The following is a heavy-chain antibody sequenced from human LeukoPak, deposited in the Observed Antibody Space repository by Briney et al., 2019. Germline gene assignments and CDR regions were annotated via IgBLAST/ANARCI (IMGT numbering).Heavy chain of an antibody. Sequence: ASVKVSCKASGGTFSSYAISWVRQAPGQGREWMGGIIPIFGTANYAQKFHGRVTITTDESTSTVYMELSSLRSEDTAVYYCARGNFWSGPLYYMDVWGKGTTVTASS. V-gene: IGHV1-69*05. CDR1: GGTFSSYA. D-gene: IGHD3-3*01. J-gene: IGHJ6*03. CDR2: IIPIFGTA. CDR3: ARGNFWSGPLYYMDV.